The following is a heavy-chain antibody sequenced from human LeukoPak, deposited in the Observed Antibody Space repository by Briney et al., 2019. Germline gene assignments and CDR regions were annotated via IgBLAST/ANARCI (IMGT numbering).Heavy chain of an antibody. CDR3: ARARWGDPYDSSGYYYFDY. V-gene: IGHV4-4*02. D-gene: IGHD3-22*01. J-gene: IGHJ4*02. CDR1: GGSISSSNW. CDR2: IYHSGST. Sequence: PSGTLSLTCAVSGGSISSSNWWSWVRQPPGKGLEWIGEIYHSGSTNYNPSLKSRVTISVDKSKNQFSLKLSSVTAADTAVYYCARARWGDPYDSSGYYYFDYWGQGTLVTVSS.